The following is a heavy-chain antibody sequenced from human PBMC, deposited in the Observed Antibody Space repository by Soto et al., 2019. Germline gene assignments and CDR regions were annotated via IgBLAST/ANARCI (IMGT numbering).Heavy chain of an antibody. Sequence: EVQLVESGGGVVQPGGSLRLSCAASGFTVSTKYMSWVRQAPGKGLEWVSVIYSGGSTFYADSVRGRLTISRDNSKNTVTLQMNSLRAEDSAVYYCARDPWAADYWGQGTLVTVSS. J-gene: IGHJ4*02. CDR3: ARDPWAADY. D-gene: IGHD3-16*01. CDR1: GFTVSTKY. V-gene: IGHV3-66*01. CDR2: IYSGGST.